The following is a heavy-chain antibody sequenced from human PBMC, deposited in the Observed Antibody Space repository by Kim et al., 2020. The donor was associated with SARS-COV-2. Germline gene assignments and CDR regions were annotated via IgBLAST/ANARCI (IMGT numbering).Heavy chain of an antibody. Sequence: GGSLRLSCAASGFTFSSYGMHWVRQAPGKGLEWVAVISYDGSNKYYADSVKGRFTISRDNSKNTLYLQMNSLRAEDTAVYYCAKDSLPYYDSSGYGVDAFDIWGQGTMVTVSS. CDR3: AKDSLPYYDSSGYGVDAFDI. CDR1: GFTFSSYG. V-gene: IGHV3-30*18. J-gene: IGHJ3*02. CDR2: ISYDGSNK. D-gene: IGHD3-22*01.